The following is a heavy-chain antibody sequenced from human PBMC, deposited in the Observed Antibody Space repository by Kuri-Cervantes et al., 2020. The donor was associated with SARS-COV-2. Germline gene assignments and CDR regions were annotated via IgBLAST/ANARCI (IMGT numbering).Heavy chain of an antibody. V-gene: IGHV4-39*07. J-gene: IGHJ4*02. CDR3: ARLIPYYYDSSGLTDY. CDR2: IQSSGRT. Sequence: SETLSLTCTVSGGSISSSSYYWGWIRQPPGKGLEWIGSIQSSGRTYYNPSLRRRVTISVDTSKNQFSLKVSSLSAADTAVFYCARLIPYYYDSSGLTDYWGQGTLVTVSS. D-gene: IGHD3-22*01. CDR1: GGSISSSSYY.